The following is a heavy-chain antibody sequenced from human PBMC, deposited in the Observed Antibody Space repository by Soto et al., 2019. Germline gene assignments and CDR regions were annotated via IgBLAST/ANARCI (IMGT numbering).Heavy chain of an antibody. Sequence: GGSLRLSCAASGFTFSSYGMHWVRQAPGKGLEWVAVISYDGSNKYYADSVKGRFAISRDNSKNTLYPQMNSLRAEDTAVYYCAKATNESGVLDYWGQGTLVTVSS. CDR2: ISYDGSNK. D-gene: IGHD2-8*01. J-gene: IGHJ4*02. CDR1: GFTFSSYG. CDR3: AKATNESGVLDY. V-gene: IGHV3-30*18.